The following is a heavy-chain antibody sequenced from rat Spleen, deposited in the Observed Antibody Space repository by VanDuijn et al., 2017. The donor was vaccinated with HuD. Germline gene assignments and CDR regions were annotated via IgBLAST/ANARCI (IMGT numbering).Heavy chain of an antibody. CDR3: ERQSARDTHARLRYWYFDF. CDR2: ITTGGGTT. J-gene: IGHJ1*01. D-gene: IGHD1-5*01. V-gene: IGHV5S23*01. CDR1: GFTFSNYD. Sequence: EVQLVESGGGLLQPGRSLKLSCAASGFTFSNYDMAWVRQAPAKGLEWVASITTGGGTTLYRDSVKGRFTISRDNGKSTLYLQMDSLRSEDTATYYCERQSARDTHARLRYWYFDFWGPGTMVTVSS.